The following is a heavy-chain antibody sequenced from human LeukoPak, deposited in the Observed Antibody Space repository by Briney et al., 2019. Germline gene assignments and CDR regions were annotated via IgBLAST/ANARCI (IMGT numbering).Heavy chain of an antibody. D-gene: IGHD3-22*01. Sequence: GGSLRLSCAASGFTFSSYSMNWVRQAPGKGLAWVSYISSSGSTIYYADSVKGRFTISRDNAKNSLYLQMNSLRAEDTALYYCAKDIRGYYYDSSGNLGGFDYWGQGTLVTVSS. CDR2: ISSSGSTI. CDR1: GFTFSSYS. V-gene: IGHV3-48*04. J-gene: IGHJ4*02. CDR3: AKDIRGYYYDSSGNLGGFDY.